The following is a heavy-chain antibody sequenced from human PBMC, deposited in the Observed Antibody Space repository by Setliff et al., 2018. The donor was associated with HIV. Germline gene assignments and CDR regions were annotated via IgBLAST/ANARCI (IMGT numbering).Heavy chain of an antibody. J-gene: IGHJ4*01. CDR2: IDQSGTT. Sequence: SETLSLTCVVSGASIRSSAWWSWVRQSPGKRPEWIGEIDQSGTTNYNPSLKSRVTVSVDASKNLFSLKVKSVTAADTAVYYCVIRRNFDWLFKSGPFDHWGQGLLVTV. CDR1: GASIRSSAW. D-gene: IGHD3-9*01. V-gene: IGHV4-4*02. CDR3: VIRRNFDWLFKSGPFDH.